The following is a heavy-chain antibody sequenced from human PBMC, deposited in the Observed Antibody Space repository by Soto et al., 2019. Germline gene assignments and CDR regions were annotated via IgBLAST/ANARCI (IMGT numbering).Heavy chain of an antibody. Sequence: GGSLRLSCAASGFTFGSYAMHWVRQAPGKGLEWVAVISYDGSNKYYADSVKGRFTISRDNSKNTLYLQMNSLRAEDTAVYYCARDESVVAVHYYYYGMDVWGQGTTVTVSS. CDR2: ISYDGSNK. V-gene: IGHV3-30-3*01. CDR3: ARDESVVAVHYYYYGMDV. CDR1: GFTFGSYA. D-gene: IGHD4-17*01. J-gene: IGHJ6*02.